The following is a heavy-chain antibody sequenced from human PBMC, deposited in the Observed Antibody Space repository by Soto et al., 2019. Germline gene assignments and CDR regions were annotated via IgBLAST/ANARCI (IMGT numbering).Heavy chain of an antibody. J-gene: IGHJ4*02. CDR2: IYYSGST. CDR1: GGSISSSSYY. D-gene: IGHD6-13*01. CDR3: ARREIAAAGTPYDC. Sequence: QLQLQESGPGLVKPSETLSLTCTVSGGSISSSSYYWGWIRQPPGKGLEWIGSIYYSGSTYYNPSLKSRVTISVDTSKIQFPLKLSSVTAADTAVYYCARREIAAAGTPYDCWGQGTLVTVSS. V-gene: IGHV4-39*01.